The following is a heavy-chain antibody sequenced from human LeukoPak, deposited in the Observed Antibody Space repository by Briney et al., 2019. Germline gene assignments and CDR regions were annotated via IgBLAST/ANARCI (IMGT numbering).Heavy chain of an antibody. D-gene: IGHD1-26*01. CDR2: IRYDGSNK. CDR3: AKTRSRELGATLELVDDAFDI. J-gene: IGHJ3*02. CDR1: GFTFSSYG. Sequence: PGGSLRLSCAASGFTFSSYGMHWVRQAPGKGLEWVAFIRYDGSNKYYADSVKGRFTISRDNSKNTLYLQMNSLRAEDTAVYYCAKTRSRELGATLELVDDAFDIWGQGTMVTVSS. V-gene: IGHV3-30*02.